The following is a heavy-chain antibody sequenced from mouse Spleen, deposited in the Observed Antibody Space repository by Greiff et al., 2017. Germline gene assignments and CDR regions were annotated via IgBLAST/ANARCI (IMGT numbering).Heavy chain of an antibody. CDR3: ARSGRYDDFDY. J-gene: IGHJ2*01. CDR2: IDPYNGGT. D-gene: IGHD2-14*01. CDR1: GYAFTSYN. V-gene: IGHV1S135*01. Sequence: QVVESGPELVKPGASVKVSCKASGYAFTSYNMYWVKQSHGKSLEWIGYIDPYNGGTSYNQKFKGKATLTVDKSSSTAYMHLNSLTSEDSAVYYCARSGRYDDFDYWGQGTTLTVSS.